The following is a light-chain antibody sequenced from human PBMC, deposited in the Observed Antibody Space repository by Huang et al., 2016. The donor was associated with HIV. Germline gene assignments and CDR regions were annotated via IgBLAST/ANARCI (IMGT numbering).Light chain of an antibody. CDR2: ATS. CDR1: QGITKS. J-gene: IGKJ2*01. Sequence: DIQMTPSPSSLSAAVGDRVTITCRASQGITKSLVWYQQKPGKAPKLLLFATSRLERGVPSRFSGSGSGTDFTLTISSLQPEDFATYYCQQYYNTPYTFGQGTKLEIK. V-gene: IGKV1-NL1*01. CDR3: QQYYNTPYT.